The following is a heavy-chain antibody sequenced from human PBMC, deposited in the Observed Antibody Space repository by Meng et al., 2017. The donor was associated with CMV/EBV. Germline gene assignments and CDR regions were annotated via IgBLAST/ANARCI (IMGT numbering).Heavy chain of an antibody. CDR1: GYTFTGYY. D-gene: IGHD3-3*01. J-gene: IGHJ4*02. Sequence: SGYTFTGYYMNWVRQAPGKGLEWMGWINPNSGGTNYEQKFQGRVTMTRDTSSSTAYMELSRLRSDDTAVYYCARVPEAGFLEWLLAYWGQGTLVTVSS. CDR3: ARVPEAGFLEWLLAY. V-gene: IGHV1-2*02. CDR2: INPNSGGT.